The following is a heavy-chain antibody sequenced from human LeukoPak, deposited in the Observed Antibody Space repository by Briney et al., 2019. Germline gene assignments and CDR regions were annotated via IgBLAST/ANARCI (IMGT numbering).Heavy chain of an antibody. D-gene: IGHD2-15*01. CDR1: GYTLTSYY. CDR2: INPNDATT. V-gene: IGHV1-46*01. J-gene: IGHJ4*02. Sequence: GASVNVSCKASGYTLTSYYMQWVRQAPGQGLEWVGIINPNDATTSSARKFQGRVTMTRYTSTSTVYMELRSLRSEDTAVYYCARVDCSGGSGYRFDYWGQGTLVTVSS. CDR3: ARVDCSGGSGYRFDY.